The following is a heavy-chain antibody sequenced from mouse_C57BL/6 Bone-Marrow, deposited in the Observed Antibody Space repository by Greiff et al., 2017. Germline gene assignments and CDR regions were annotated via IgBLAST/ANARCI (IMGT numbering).Heavy chain of an antibody. D-gene: IGHD3-2*02. J-gene: IGHJ4*01. CDR1: GYTFTSYW. Sequence: QVQLQQPGAELVKPGASVKLYCKASGYTFTSYWMHWVKQRPGQGLEWIGMIHPNSGSTNYNEKFKSKATLTVDKSSSTAYMQLSSLTSEDSAVYYCARDELRLPIYYYAMDYWGQGTSVTVSS. CDR3: ARDELRLPIYYYAMDY. CDR2: IHPNSGST. V-gene: IGHV1-64*01.